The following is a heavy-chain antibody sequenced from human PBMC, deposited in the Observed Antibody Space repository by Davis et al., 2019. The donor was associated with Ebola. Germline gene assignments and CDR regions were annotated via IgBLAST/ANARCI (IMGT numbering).Heavy chain of an antibody. J-gene: IGHJ5*02. CDR2: IYNNGNS. Sequence: MPSETLSLTCSVSGDSISRGGYYWSWIRQPPGKGLEWIGYIYNNGNSYFNPSLESRASILVDMSNNQFSLKLISETVADTAVYYCVRVDCGGDCYPKVFGWFDPWGQGTLVTVSS. V-gene: IGHV4-30-4*01. CDR1: GDSISRGGYY. D-gene: IGHD2-21*02. CDR3: VRVDCGGDCYPKVFGWFDP.